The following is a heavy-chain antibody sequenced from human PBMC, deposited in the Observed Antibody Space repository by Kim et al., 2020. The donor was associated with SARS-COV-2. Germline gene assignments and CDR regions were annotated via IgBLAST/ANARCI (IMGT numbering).Heavy chain of an antibody. Sequence: RFTSSRDNSKNTLYLQMNSLRAEDTAVYYCAKDPNCSGGSCYSENGAFDIWGQGTMVTVSS. D-gene: IGHD2-15*01. J-gene: IGHJ3*02. CDR3: AKDPNCSGGSCYSENGAFDI. V-gene: IGHV3-23*01.